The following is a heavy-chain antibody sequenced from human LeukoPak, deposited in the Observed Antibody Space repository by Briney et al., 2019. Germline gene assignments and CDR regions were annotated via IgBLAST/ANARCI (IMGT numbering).Heavy chain of an antibody. CDR1: GGSINTYY. CDR2: IYYSGTT. V-gene: IGHV4-59*01. J-gene: IGHJ6*03. Sequence: SETLSLTCTVSGGSINTYYGSWIRQPPGKGLEWIGYIYYSGTTSYNPSLKSRVTISVDTSKNQFSLKLSSVTAADTAVYYCARDFRSYNYYYYMDVWGKGTTVTVSS. D-gene: IGHD3-10*01. CDR3: ARDFRSYNYYYYMDV.